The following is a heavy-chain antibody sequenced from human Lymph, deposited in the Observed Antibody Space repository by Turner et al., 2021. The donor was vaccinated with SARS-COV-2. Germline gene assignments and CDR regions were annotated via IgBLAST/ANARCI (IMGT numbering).Heavy chain of an antibody. V-gene: IGHV3-21*01. CDR2: ISSSSSYI. J-gene: IGHJ4*02. D-gene: IGHD3-22*01. CDR3: ARERYDSSGSESYYFDY. Sequence: EVQLVESGGGLDKPGGSLRLSCTASAFTFSSYTMNWVRQAPGKGLEWVSSISSSSSYIYYADSVKGRFTISRDNAKNSLYLQMNSLRAEDTAVYYCARERYDSSGSESYYFDYWGQGTLVTVSS. CDR1: AFTFSSYT.